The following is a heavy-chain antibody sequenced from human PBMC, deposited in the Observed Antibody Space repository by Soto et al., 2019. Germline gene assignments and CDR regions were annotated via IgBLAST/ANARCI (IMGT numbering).Heavy chain of an antibody. CDR2: IFSNDAK. CDR3: ARILALSTPGNWFVP. V-gene: IGHV2-26*01. CDR1: GFSLSSTRMG. Sequence: QVTLKESGPVLVKPTETLTLTCTVSGFSLSSTRMGVSWIRQPPGKALEWLAHIFSNDAKSYSTSLKSRLTISKDTSKSQVVLSMTTMGPVATATYYFARILALSTPGNWFVPWGPGTLVTFSS. J-gene: IGHJ5*02. D-gene: IGHD2-15*01.